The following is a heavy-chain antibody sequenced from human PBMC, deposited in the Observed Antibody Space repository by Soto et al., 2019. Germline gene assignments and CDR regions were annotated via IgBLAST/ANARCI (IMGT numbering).Heavy chain of an antibody. D-gene: IGHD6-19*01. Sequence: QVQLQESGPGLVKPSGTLSLTCALSGGSISSSNWWSWVRQPPGKGLEWIGEIHHSGSTNYKSSLTSRVTISVDKSKNQFSLKLTSVTAADTAVYYCARNGYSNGWYHFDYWGQGILVTVSS. CDR2: IHHSGST. CDR3: ARNGYSNGWYHFDY. J-gene: IGHJ4*02. V-gene: IGHV4-4*02. CDR1: GGSISSSNW.